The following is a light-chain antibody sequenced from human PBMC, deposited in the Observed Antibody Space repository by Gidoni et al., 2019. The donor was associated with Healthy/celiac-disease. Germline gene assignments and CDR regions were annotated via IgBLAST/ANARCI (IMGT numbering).Light chain of an antibody. CDR2: DAS. V-gene: IGKV1-5*01. CDR1: QRISSW. J-gene: IGKJ4*01. Sequence: DHQMTQSPSTLSASVGDGVTITCRASQRISSWLAWYQQQPGKAPKLLIYDASSLESGVPSRFSGSGSGTEFTLTISSLQPDDFATYYCQQYNSYSLTFGGGTKVEIK. CDR3: QQYNSYSLT.